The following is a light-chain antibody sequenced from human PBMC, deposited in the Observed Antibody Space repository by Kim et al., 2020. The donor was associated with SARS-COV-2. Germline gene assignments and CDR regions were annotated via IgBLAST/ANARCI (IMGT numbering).Light chain of an antibody. CDR2: DAS. CDR1: QSVGTY. V-gene: IGKV3-11*01. J-gene: IGKJ5*01. Sequence: STLSLSPGERATLACRASQSVGTYLAWYQQKPGQAPRLLIYDASKRATGIPARFRGSGSGTDFTLTIGTLEPEDSAVYYCQQRGNFGQGTRLEIK. CDR3: QQRGN.